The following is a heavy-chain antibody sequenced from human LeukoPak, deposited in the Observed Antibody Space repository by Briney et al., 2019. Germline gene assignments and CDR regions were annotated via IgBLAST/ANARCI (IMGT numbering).Heavy chain of an antibody. CDR1: GGSISSSSYY. CDR3: ASYGGYCTNGVCFKYNWFDP. D-gene: IGHD2-8*01. V-gene: IGHV4-39*01. J-gene: IGHJ5*02. Sequence: SETLSLTCTVSGGSISSSSYYWGWIRQPPGKGLEWIGSIYYSGSTYYNPSLESRVTISVDTSKNQFSLKLSSVTAADTAVYYCASYGGYCTNGVCFKYNWFDPWGQGTLVTVSS. CDR2: IYYSGST.